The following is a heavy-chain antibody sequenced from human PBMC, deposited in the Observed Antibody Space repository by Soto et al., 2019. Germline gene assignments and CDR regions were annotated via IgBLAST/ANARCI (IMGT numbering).Heavy chain of an antibody. CDR3: ARQRIAAAQDYCDY. J-gene: IGHJ4*02. Sequence: QVQLQESGPERVKPSEPLSLTCTVSGGSVSSGSYYWTWIRQSPGKGLEWMGYILSSGSTDDNPSLRSRVTISVDTSKKEFSLKLRSVTAADTAFYYGARQRIAAAQDYCDYGGQGMLVTVSS. CDR2: ILSSGST. V-gene: IGHV4-61*01. CDR1: GGSVSSGSYY. D-gene: IGHD6-13*01.